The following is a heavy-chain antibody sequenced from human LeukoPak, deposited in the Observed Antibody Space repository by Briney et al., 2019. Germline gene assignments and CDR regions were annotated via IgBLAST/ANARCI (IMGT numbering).Heavy chain of an antibody. V-gene: IGHV3-30*18. J-gene: IGHJ4*02. CDR1: GFTFSSYG. CDR3: AKDFRIGYSAHFDY. CDR2: ISYDGSNK. D-gene: IGHD2-21*01. Sequence: GGSLRLSCAASGFTFSSYGMHWVREAPGKGLEWVAVISYDGSNKYYADSVKGRFTISRDNSKNTLYLQMNSLRGEDTAVYYCAKDFRIGYSAHFDYWGQGALVTVSS.